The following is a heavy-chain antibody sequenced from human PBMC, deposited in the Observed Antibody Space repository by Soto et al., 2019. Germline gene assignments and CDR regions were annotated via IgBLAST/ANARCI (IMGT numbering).Heavy chain of an antibody. D-gene: IGHD3-10*02. Sequence: QVHLVQSGVEVKKPGASVKVSCKASGYSFTTFGLSWVRQALGQGLEWMGWISTYNGDTEYAQKFVGRVTLTTETSTTTAYMELRGLKSDDTGVYYCVRDGGYQCSGFDDWGQGTMVTVSS. V-gene: IGHV1-18*04. CDR2: ISTYNGDT. CDR1: GYSFTTFG. CDR3: VRDGGYQCSGFDD. J-gene: IGHJ4*02.